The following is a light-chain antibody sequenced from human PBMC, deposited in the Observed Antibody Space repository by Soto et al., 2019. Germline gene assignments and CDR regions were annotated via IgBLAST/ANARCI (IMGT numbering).Light chain of an antibody. V-gene: IGLV2-14*01. CDR1: SSDVGAFNF. J-gene: IGLJ2*01. CDR3: SSYTSSSTVI. CDR2: EVS. Sequence: QSVLTQPASVSGSPGQSITISCTGTSSDVGAFNFVSWYQQYPGKAPQLMIYEVSNRPSGVSNRFSASKSANTASLTISGLQAEDEADYYCSSYTSSSTVIFGGGTKLTVL.